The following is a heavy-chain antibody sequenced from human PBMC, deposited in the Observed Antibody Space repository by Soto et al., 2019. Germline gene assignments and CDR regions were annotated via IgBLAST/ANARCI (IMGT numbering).Heavy chain of an antibody. CDR2: IYYSGST. J-gene: IGHJ5*02. CDR1: GGSISSGDYY. CDR3: AALIWDFWSGYPNWFDP. D-gene: IGHD3-3*01. Sequence: QVQLQESGPGLVKPSQTLSLTCTVSGGSISSGDYYWSWIRQPPGKGLEWIGYIYYSGSTYYNPSLKSRVTISVDTSKNQFSLKLSFVTAADTAVYYCAALIWDFWSGYPNWFDPWGQGTLVTVSS. V-gene: IGHV4-30-4*01.